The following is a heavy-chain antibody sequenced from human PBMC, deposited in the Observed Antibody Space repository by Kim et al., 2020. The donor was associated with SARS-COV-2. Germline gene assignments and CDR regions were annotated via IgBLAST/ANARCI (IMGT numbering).Heavy chain of an antibody. CDR1: GFTFSSYA. J-gene: IGHJ4*02. Sequence: GGSLRLSCAASGFTFSSYAMNWVRQAPGKGLDWVSAISGNGGSTYYADSVKGRFTISRDNSKNMLSLQMNSLRADDTAIYYCAKAHWGGSGGYRFDYWGQGILVTVSS. CDR3: AKAHWGGSGGYRFDY. V-gene: IGHV3-23*01. CDR2: ISGNGGST. D-gene: IGHD1-26*01.